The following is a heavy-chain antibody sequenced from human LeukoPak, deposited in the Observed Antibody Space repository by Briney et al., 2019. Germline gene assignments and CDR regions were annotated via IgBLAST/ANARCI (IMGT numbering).Heavy chain of an antibody. Sequence: PGGSLRLSCAASGFTFSRYAMSWVRQAPGKGLEWVSGIGGSGDTTYYTKSVEGRFTVSRDNSKNWLFLQIHILRAEDTALYYCARDGLASGSSWMITNDYWGQGTLVTVSS. J-gene: IGHJ4*02. D-gene: IGHD3-10*01. CDR3: ARDGLASGSSWMITNDY. CDR2: IGGSGDTT. V-gene: IGHV3-23*01. CDR1: GFTFSRYA.